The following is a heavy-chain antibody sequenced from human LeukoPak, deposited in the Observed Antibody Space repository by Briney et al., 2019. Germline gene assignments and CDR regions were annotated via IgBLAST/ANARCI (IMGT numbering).Heavy chain of an antibody. D-gene: IGHD4-23*01. CDR1: GFTSSTYW. Sequence: GGSLRLSCAASGFTSSTYWMSWVRQDPGKGLEWVANMNQDGSHKYYVDSVKGRFTISRDNAKNSLYLQMNSLRVEDTAVYYCAGFYGGNRLGFDYWGQGTLVTVSS. J-gene: IGHJ4*02. CDR3: AGFYGGNRLGFDY. V-gene: IGHV3-7*01. CDR2: MNQDGSHK.